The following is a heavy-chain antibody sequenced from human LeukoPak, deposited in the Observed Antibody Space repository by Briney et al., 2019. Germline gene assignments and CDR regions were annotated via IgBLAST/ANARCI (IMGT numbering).Heavy chain of an antibody. CDR2: IYYSGST. J-gene: IGHJ4*02. D-gene: IGHD1-1*01. Sequence: PSETLSLTCAVYGGSFSGYYWSWIRQPPGKGLEWIGSIYYSGSTYYNPSLKSRVTISVDTSKNQFSLKLSSVTAADTAVYYCARHYLTTSFDYWGQGTLVTVSS. V-gene: IGHV4-34*01. CDR1: GGSFSGYY. CDR3: ARHYLTTSFDY.